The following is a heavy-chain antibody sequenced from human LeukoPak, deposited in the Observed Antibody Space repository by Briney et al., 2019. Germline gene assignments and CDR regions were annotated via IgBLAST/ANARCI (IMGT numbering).Heavy chain of an antibody. D-gene: IGHD3-10*01. J-gene: IGHJ4*02. CDR2: IWYDGSNK. CDR3: ARDYYGSRSSDTGVEY. V-gene: IGHV3-33*01. Sequence: PGGSLRLSCTASGFTFSGYGMHWVRQPPGKGLEWVAIIWYDGSNKTYEDSVKGRFTISRDNSKNTLYLQMNSLRAEDTAVYYCARDYYGSRSSDTGVEYWGQGTLVTVSS. CDR1: GFTFSGYG.